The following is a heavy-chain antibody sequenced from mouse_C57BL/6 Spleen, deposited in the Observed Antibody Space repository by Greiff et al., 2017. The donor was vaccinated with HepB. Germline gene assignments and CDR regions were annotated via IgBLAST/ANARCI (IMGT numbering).Heavy chain of an antibody. CDR1: GYTFTNYY. CDR2: INPNNGGT. J-gene: IGHJ4*01. Sequence: EVQLQQSGPELVKPGASVKLSCKASGYTFTNYYMNWVKQSPGKSLEWIGDINPNNGGTSYNQKFKGKATLTVDKSSSTAYLGLRSLTSEDSAVCDSERCQLYQPEYYAMDYWGQGTLVTVSS. D-gene: IGHD2-12*01. CDR3: ERCQLYQPEYYAMDY. V-gene: IGHV1-26*01.